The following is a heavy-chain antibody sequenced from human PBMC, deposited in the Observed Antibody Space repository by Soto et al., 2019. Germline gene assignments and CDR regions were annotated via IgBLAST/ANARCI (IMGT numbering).Heavy chain of an antibody. Sequence: QVQLVQSGAEVKKPGASVKVSCKASGYTFTSYGISWVRQAPGQGLEWMGWISAYNGNTIYAQKLQGRVTMTTDTSTSTAYMELRSLRSDDTAVYYCARDKEPLLDSGYFDYWGQGTLVTVSS. J-gene: IGHJ4*02. V-gene: IGHV1-18*01. CDR2: ISAYNGNT. D-gene: IGHD2-21*02. CDR1: GYTFTSYG. CDR3: ARDKEPLLDSGYFDY.